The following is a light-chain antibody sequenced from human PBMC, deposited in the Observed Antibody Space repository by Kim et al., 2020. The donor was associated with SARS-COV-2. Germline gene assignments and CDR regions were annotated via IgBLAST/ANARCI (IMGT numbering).Light chain of an antibody. Sequence: SYELTQPPSVSVSPGQTASITCSGDKLGDKYACWYQQKPGQSPVLVIYQDSKRPSGIPERFSGSNSGNTATLTISGTQAMDEADYYCQAWDSSTYVVFGGGTKLTV. V-gene: IGLV3-1*01. CDR2: QDS. CDR1: KLGDKY. CDR3: QAWDSSTYVV. J-gene: IGLJ2*01.